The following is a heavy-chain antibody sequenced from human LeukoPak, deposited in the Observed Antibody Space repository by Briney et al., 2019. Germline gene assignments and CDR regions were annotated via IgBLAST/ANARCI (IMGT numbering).Heavy chain of an antibody. V-gene: IGHV4-38-2*01. D-gene: IGHD4-17*01. CDR2: IYHSGST. CDR3: ARVNRDYGDYVDY. Sequence: SETLSLTCAVSGYSISSGYYWGWIRQPPGKGLEWIGRIYHSGSTYYNPPLKSRVTISVDASKNQFSLKLRSVTAADTAVYYCARVNRDYGDYVDYWGQGTLVTVSS. CDR1: GYSISSGYY. J-gene: IGHJ4*02.